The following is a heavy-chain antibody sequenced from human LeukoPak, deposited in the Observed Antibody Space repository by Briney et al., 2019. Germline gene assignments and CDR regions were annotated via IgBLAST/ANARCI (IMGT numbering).Heavy chain of an antibody. CDR3: AKDGSYYYDSSGYYPRT. D-gene: IGHD3-22*01. Sequence: PGGSLRLSCAASGFTFSSYSMNWVRQAPGKGLEWVSSISSSSSYIYYADSVKGRFTISRDNAKNSLYLQMNSLRAEDTAVYYCAKDGSYYYDSSGYYPRTWGQGTLVTVSS. CDR1: GFTFSSYS. CDR2: ISSSSSYI. V-gene: IGHV3-21*01. J-gene: IGHJ5*02.